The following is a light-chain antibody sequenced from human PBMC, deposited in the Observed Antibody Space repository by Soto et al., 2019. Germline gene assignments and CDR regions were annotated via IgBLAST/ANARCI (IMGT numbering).Light chain of an antibody. CDR1: QSISNY. CDR2: AAS. J-gene: IGKJ1*01. CDR3: QQRYSTPLT. V-gene: IGKV1-39*01. Sequence: DIQMTQSPSSLSASVRDRVTITCRATQSISNYLNRYQQKPGKAPKHQIYAASSLQSRVPSRFSCSGYGTDFTIPIGRLQPEDFATDYCQQRYSTPLTFGQGTKVEIK.